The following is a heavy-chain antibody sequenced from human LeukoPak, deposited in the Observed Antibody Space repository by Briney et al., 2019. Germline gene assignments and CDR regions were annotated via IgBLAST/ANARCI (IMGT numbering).Heavy chain of an antibody. J-gene: IGHJ5*02. CDR1: GGSISSGSYY. CDR2: IYYSGST. CDR3: ARAKQWRWFDP. Sequence: SETLSLTCTVSGGSISSGSYYWGWIRQPPGKGLEWIGSIYYSGSTYYNPSLKSRVTISVDASKNQFSLKLSSVTAADTAVYYCARAKQWRWFDPWGQGTLVTVSS. D-gene: IGHD6-19*01. V-gene: IGHV4-39*07.